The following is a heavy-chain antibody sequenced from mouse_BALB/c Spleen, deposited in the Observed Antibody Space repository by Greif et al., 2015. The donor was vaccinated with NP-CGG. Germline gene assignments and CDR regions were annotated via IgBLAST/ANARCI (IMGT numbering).Heavy chain of an antibody. Sequence: QVQLKESGAELVKPGASVKLSCKASGYTFTSYWMHWVKQRPGQGLEWIGEIDPSDSYTNYNQKFKGKATLTVDKSSSTAYMQLSSLTSEDSAVYYCARWGGNYGHFDVWGAGTTVTVSS. V-gene: IGHV1-69*02. J-gene: IGHJ1*01. CDR1: GYTFTSYW. CDR3: ARWGGNYGHFDV. D-gene: IGHD2-1*01. CDR2: IDPSDSYT.